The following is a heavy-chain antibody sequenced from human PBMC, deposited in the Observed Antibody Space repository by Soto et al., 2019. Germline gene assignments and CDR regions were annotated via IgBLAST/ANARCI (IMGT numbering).Heavy chain of an antibody. D-gene: IGHD3-22*01. CDR1: GFTFSSYS. Sequence: EVQLVESGGGLVKPGGSLRLSCAASGFTFSSYSMNWVRQAPGKGLEWVSSISSSSSYIYYADSVKGRFTISRDNAKNSLYLQMNSLRAEDTAVYYCARVRFYYDSRGNHFDYWGQGTLVTVSS. CDR3: ARVRFYYDSRGNHFDY. J-gene: IGHJ4*02. CDR2: ISSSSSYI. V-gene: IGHV3-21*06.